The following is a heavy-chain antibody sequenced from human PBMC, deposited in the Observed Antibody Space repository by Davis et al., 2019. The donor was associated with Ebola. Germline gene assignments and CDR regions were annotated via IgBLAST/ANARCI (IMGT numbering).Heavy chain of an antibody. CDR1: GGSISSSSYY. Sequence: MPSETLSLTCTVSGGSISSSSYYWGWIRQPPGKGLEWIGSIYYSGSTYYNPSLKSRVTISEDTSKNQFSLKLSSVTAADTAVYYCARDGGTLKWHHRYYYYGMDVWGKGTTVTVSS. D-gene: IGHD1-1*01. J-gene: IGHJ6*04. V-gene: IGHV4-39*07. CDR2: IYYSGST. CDR3: ARDGGTLKWHHRYYYYGMDV.